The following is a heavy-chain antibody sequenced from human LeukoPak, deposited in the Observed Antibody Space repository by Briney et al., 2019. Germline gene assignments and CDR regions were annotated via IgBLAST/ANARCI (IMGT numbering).Heavy chain of an antibody. CDR3: ASYTDHYYFDY. J-gene: IGHJ4*02. V-gene: IGHV5-51*01. Sequence: GESLKISCKGSGYRFTSYWIGWVRQMPGKGLEWMAIIYPGDSDTRYSPSFQGQVTISADRSISTAYLQWSSLNTSDTAMYSCASYTDHYYFDYWGQGTLVTVSS. D-gene: IGHD1-14*01. CDR2: IYPGDSDT. CDR1: GYRFTSYW.